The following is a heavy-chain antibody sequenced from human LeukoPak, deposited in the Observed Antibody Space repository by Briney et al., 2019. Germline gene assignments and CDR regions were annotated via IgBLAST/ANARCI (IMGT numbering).Heavy chain of an antibody. CDR2: INHSGST. CDR1: GGSFSGYY. Sequence: PSETLSLTCAVYGGSFSGYYWSWIRQPPGKGLEWIGEINHSGSTNYNPSLKSRVTISVDTSKSQFSLKLSSVTAADTAVYYCARGMVVAANGGFDYWGQGTLVTVSS. D-gene: IGHD2-15*01. CDR3: ARGMVVAANGGFDY. J-gene: IGHJ4*02. V-gene: IGHV4-34*01.